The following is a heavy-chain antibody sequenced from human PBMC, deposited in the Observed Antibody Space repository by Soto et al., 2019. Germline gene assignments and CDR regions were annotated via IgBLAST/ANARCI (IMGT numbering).Heavy chain of an antibody. CDR3: ARTDYGDYGTRDYFDY. Sequence: GGSLRLSCAASGFTFSSYAMHWVRQAPGKGLEWVAVISYDGSNKYYADCVKGRFTISRDNSKNTLYLQMNSLRAEDTAVYYCARTDYGDYGTRDYFDYWGQGTLVTVSS. CDR2: ISYDGSNK. V-gene: IGHV3-30-3*01. J-gene: IGHJ4*02. D-gene: IGHD4-17*01. CDR1: GFTFSSYA.